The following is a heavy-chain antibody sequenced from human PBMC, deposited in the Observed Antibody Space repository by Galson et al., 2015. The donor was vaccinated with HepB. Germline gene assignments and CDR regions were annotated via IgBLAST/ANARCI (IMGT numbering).Heavy chain of an antibody. V-gene: IGHV3-11*06. CDR3: ARGSTAVDD. CDR2: ISNSGGYT. Sequence: SLRLSCAASGFTFSSYAMSRIRQAPGKGLEWVSYISNSGGYTNYADSVKGRFTISRDNAKNSLHLQMNSLRDEDTAVYYCARGSTAVDDWGQGSLVTVSS. CDR1: GFTFSSYA. J-gene: IGHJ4*02. D-gene: IGHD1-1*01.